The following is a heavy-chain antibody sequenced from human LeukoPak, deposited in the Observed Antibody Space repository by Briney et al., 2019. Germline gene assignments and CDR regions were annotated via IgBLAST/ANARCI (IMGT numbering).Heavy chain of an antibody. Sequence: PAGSLRLSCAASGFTFRDFGMEWVRQAPGKGLEWVAFIRHDGSNTYYGDSVKGRFTISRDNSKNTLDLQMNSLTAEDTAMYYCVKDSYGPDNWGQGTLVTVSS. J-gene: IGHJ4*02. CDR3: VKDSYGPDN. D-gene: IGHD3-16*01. CDR2: IRHDGSNT. CDR1: GFTFRDFG. V-gene: IGHV3-30*02.